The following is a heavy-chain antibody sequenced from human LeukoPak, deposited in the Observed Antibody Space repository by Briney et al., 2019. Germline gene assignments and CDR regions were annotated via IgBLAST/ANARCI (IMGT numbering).Heavy chain of an antibody. CDR3: ATVSRSSGRGYFDY. J-gene: IGHJ4*02. V-gene: IGHV3-74*01. CDR1: GFPFSNYW. CDR2: MNSDGSST. Sequence: QPGGSLRLSCAASGFPFSNYWMHWVRQAPGKGLVWVSRMNSDGSSTSYAASVKGRFTISRDNAKNTLYLQMNSLRAGDAAVYYCATVSRSSGRGYFDYWGPGTLVTVSS. D-gene: IGHD6-19*01.